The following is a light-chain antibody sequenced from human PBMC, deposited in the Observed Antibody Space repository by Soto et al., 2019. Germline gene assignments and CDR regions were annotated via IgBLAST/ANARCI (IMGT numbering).Light chain of an antibody. CDR2: AAS. CDR3: QQADTFPRT. CDR1: QGISSW. Sequence: DIQMTQSPSSVSASVGDRVTITCRASQGISSWLAWYQQKPGKAPNLLIYAASSLQSGVPSRFSGSGSGTDITLTIGSLQTEGFATYYCQQADTFPRTFGGGTKVEIK. V-gene: IGKV1-12*01. J-gene: IGKJ4*01.